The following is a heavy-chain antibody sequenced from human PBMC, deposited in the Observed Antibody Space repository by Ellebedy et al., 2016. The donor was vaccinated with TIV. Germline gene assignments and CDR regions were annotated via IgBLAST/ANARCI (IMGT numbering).Heavy chain of an antibody. J-gene: IGHJ4*02. CDR3: RPGHYSDA. Sequence: LSLTCXASGFSLSNSFMSWIRQAPGKGLEWVSTLTADGRSTYFADSVKGRFTISRDNSKNTVYLQMNSLRSEDTAVYYCRPGHYSDAWGQGTLVTVSS. V-gene: IGHV3-23*01. CDR2: LTADGRST. CDR1: GFSLSNSF.